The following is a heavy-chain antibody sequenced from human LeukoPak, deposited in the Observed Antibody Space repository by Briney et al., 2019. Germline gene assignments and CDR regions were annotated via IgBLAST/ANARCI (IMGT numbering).Heavy chain of an antibody. V-gene: IGHV4-38-2*02. Sequence: TSETLSLTCTVSGYSISSGYYWGWIRQPPGKGLEWIGSIYHSGSTYCNPSLKSRVTISVDTSKNQFSLKLSSVTAADTAVYYCARGGRLDTAMVTYFDYWGQGTLVTVSS. CDR3: ARGGRLDTAMVTYFDY. CDR1: GYSISSGYY. CDR2: IYHSGST. J-gene: IGHJ4*02. D-gene: IGHD5-18*01.